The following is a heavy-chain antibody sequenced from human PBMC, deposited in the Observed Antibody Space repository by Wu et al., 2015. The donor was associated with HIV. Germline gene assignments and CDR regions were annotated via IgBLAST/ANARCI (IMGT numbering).Heavy chain of an antibody. V-gene: IGHV1-18*01. Sequence: QVQLVQSGAEVKKPGASVKVSCKASGYTFTSYGITWVRQAPGQGLEWMGWISAYNGNTDYARKVQGRVTMTTDTSTSTAYMELRSLRSDDTAVYYCARDKAYYDILTGYLPFDYWGQGTLVTVSS. CDR2: ISAYNGNT. CDR3: ARDKAYYDILTGYLPFDY. J-gene: IGHJ4*02. D-gene: IGHD3-9*01. CDR1: GYTFTSYG.